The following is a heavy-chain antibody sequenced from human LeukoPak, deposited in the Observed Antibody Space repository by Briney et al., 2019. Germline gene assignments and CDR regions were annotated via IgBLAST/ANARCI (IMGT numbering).Heavy chain of an antibody. J-gene: IGHJ4*02. V-gene: IGHV3-66*01. CDR3: ARRANRSVDY. CDR1: GFTVSSDY. CDR2: IYSGGST. Sequence: GGSLRLSCAASGFTVSSDYMSWVRQAPGKGLEWVSVIYSGGSTYYADSVKGRFTISRDNSKNTLYLQMNSPRAEDTAVYYCARRANRSVDYWGQGTLVTVSS. D-gene: IGHD2/OR15-2a*01.